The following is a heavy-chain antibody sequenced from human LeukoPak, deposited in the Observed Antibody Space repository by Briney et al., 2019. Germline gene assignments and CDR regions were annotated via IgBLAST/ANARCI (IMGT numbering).Heavy chain of an antibody. D-gene: IGHD3-22*01. Sequence: GGSLRLSCAASGFTFSSYAMSWVRQAPGKGLEWVSAISGSGGSTYYADYVKGRFTISRDNSKNTLYLQMNSLRAEDTAVYYCAKGNPDSSGYYAYYYYGMDVWDQGTTVTVSS. CDR3: AKGNPDSSGYYAYYYYGMDV. CDR2: ISGSGGST. CDR1: GFTFSSYA. J-gene: IGHJ6*02. V-gene: IGHV3-23*01.